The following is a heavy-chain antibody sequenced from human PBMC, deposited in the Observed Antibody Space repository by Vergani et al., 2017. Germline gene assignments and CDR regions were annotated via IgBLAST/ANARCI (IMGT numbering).Heavy chain of an antibody. D-gene: IGHD6-19*01. J-gene: IGHJ6*02. V-gene: IGHV1-69*01. Sequence: QVQLVQSGAEVKKPGSSVKVSCKASGGTFSSYAISWVRQAPGQGLEWMGGIIPIFGTANYAQKFQGRVTITADESTSTAYMELSSLRSEDTAVYYCARAGYSSGWYLGDYYYYYGMDVWGQGTTVTVSS. CDR3: ARAGYSSGWYLGDYYYYYGMDV. CDR1: GGTFSSYA. CDR2: IIPIFGTA.